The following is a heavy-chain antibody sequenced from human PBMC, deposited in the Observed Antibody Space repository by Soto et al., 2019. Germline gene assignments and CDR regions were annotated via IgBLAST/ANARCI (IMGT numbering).Heavy chain of an antibody. CDR1: GYSFISYW. J-gene: IGHJ3*02. D-gene: IGHD2-15*01. CDR2: FYPGDSTS. Sequence: GESLKIYCKTSGYSFISYWVAWVRQLPGKGLEWMGTFYPGDSTSTYSPSFQGQVTISVDKSISTAYLQLSSLKASDTAMYYCARIIGYCRNNDCSWTFDIWGQGTMVTVSS. V-gene: IGHV5-51*01. CDR3: ARIIGYCRNNDCSWTFDI.